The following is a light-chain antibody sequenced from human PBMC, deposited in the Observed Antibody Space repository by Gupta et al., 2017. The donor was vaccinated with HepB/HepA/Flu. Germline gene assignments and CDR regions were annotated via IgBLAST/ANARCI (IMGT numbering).Light chain of an antibody. CDR3: AAWDDSLNGLV. V-gene: IGLV1-36*01. CDR1: WSNIGDNT. J-gene: IGLJ3*02. CDR2: YDD. Sequence: QSVVTQPPSVSEAPRQRVTISCSGSWSNIGDNTVNLYQQLPGKAPKLLIYYDDLLPSGVSDRFSGSKSGTSASLTISGLQSEDEADYYCAAWDDSLNGLVFGGGTKLTVL.